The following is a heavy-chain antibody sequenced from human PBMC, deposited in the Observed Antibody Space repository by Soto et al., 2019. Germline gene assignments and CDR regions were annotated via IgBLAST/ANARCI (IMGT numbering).Heavy chain of an antibody. Sequence: QVQLQESGPGLVKPSGTLSLTCGVSSDSISSSNWWTWVRQPPGKGLEWIGEIYHTGSTNYNPSLKSRVTISVDQSKNQFYRMLSSVTAADTAVYYCARCVVATYSSTFDPWGQGTLVTVSS. V-gene: IGHV4-4*02. CDR1: SDSISSSNW. CDR3: ARCVVATYSSTFDP. CDR2: IYHTGST. J-gene: IGHJ5*02. D-gene: IGHD6-13*01.